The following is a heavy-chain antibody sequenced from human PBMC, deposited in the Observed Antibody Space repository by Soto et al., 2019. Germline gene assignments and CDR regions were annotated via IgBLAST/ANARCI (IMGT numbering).Heavy chain of an antibody. CDR1: GYSFTSFW. D-gene: IGHD2-8*01. CDR3: ARGYCTTSICDPWFDP. J-gene: IGHJ5*02. Sequence: GESLKISCESSGYSFTSFWIGWVRQMPGKGLEWMGIINPGDSDTRYSPSFQGQVTISADKSITTAYLQWSSLKASDTAMYYCARGYCTTSICDPWFDPWGQGTLVTVSS. CDR2: INPGDSDT. V-gene: IGHV5-51*01.